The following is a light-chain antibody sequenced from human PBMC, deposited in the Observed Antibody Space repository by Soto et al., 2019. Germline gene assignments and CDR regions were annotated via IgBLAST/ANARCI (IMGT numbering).Light chain of an antibody. CDR1: QSVGSTY. CDR2: EAS. Sequence: EILLTQSPGTLSLSPGERATLSCGTSQSVGSTYLAWYQQKPGQAPRLLIYEASRRATGIPDRFSGSGSGTDFTLTISRLEPEDFAVYYCQQFGTSPRYTFGQGTKLEI. CDR3: QQFGTSPRYT. J-gene: IGKJ2*01. V-gene: IGKV3-20*01.